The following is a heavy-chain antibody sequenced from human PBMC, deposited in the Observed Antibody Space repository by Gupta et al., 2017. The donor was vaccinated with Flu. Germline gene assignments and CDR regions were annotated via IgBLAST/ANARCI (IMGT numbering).Heavy chain of an antibody. CDR3: ARRYGSTLWDFDP. CDR2: MSYDGGNE. V-gene: IGHV3-30*03. D-gene: IGHD6-13*01. Sequence: FSNYGMHWVRQAPGKGLEWVAVMSYDGGNEYYADSVKGRFTISRDNFKNTLYLQMNSLRAEDTAVYYCARRYGSTLWDFDPWGQGTLVTVSS. J-gene: IGHJ5*02. CDR1: FSNYG.